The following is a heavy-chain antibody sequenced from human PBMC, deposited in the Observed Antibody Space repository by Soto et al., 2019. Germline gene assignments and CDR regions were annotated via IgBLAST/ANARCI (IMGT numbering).Heavy chain of an antibody. J-gene: IGHJ2*01. D-gene: IGHD4-17*01. Sequence: QVQLQESGPGLVKPSETLSFTCTVSGGSISSYYWSWIRQPQGKGLEWIGYIYYSGSTNYNPSLKSRVTTSVDTSKNQFSLKLSSVTAADTAVYYCATMTTVTSMDWYFDLWGRGTLVTVS. CDR3: ATMTTVTSMDWYFDL. CDR1: GGSISSYY. V-gene: IGHV4-59*01. CDR2: IYYSGST.